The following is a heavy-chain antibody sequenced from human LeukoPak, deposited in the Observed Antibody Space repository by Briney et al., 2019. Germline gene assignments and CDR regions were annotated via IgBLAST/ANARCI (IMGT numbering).Heavy chain of an antibody. D-gene: IGHD1-26*01. Sequence: SVKVYCKASRVTFSSYTLSWVRQAPGQGLESMGRIIPILGIANYAQKFQGRVTITADKSTSTPYMELSSLRSEDTAVYYCARGPVGVGPPTLPDWGQGTMVSDSS. CDR1: RVTFSSYT. CDR2: IIPILGIA. J-gene: IGHJ4*02. V-gene: IGHV1-69*02. CDR3: ARGPVGVGPPTLPD.